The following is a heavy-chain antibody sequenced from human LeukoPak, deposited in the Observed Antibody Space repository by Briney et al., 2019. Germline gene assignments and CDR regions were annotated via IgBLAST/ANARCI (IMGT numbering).Heavy chain of an antibody. CDR2: ISSSSYI. D-gene: IGHD6-19*01. J-gene: IGHJ4*02. V-gene: IGHV3-21*01. Sequence: GGSLRLSCAASGFTFSSYRMNWVRQAPGKGLEWVSSISSSSYIYYADSVKGRFTISRDNAKNSLYLQMNSLRAEDTAAYYCARVGTSSSGWQFDYWGQGTLVTVSS. CDR3: ARVGTSSSGWQFDY. CDR1: GFTFSSYR.